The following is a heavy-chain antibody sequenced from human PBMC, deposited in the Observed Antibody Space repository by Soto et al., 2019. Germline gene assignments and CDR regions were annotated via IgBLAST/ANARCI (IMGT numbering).Heavy chain of an antibody. CDR3: ARSPRSHGAGSYYIPFYYFDS. CDR2: INPDTGGT. D-gene: IGHD3-10*01. CDR1: AYTFTDYY. Sequence: ASVKVSCKASAYTFTDYYMHWVRQAPGQGLEWMGWINPDTGGTNYAQNLQGRVTMTRDTSISTAYMELRRLRSDDTAVYYCARSPRSHGAGSYYIPFYYFDSWGQGTLVTVSS. J-gene: IGHJ4*02. V-gene: IGHV1-2*02.